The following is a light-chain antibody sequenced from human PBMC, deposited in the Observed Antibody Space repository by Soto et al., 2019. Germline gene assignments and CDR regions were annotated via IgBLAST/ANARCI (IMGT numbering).Light chain of an antibody. CDR3: QHDNSYSEA. V-gene: IGKV1-5*03. CDR2: KAS. Sequence: DIKMTQSPSTLSGSVGDRVTITCRASQTISSWLAWYQQKPGKAPKLLIYKASTLKSGVPSRFSGSGSGTEFTLTISSLQPDDFATYYCQHDNSYSEAFGQGTKVDFK. J-gene: IGKJ1*01. CDR1: QTISSW.